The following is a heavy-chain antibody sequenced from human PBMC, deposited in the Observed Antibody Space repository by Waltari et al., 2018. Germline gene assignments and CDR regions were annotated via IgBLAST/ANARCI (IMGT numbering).Heavy chain of an antibody. D-gene: IGHD3-3*01. CDR1: GFTFASYA. CDR3: AKSGLQSSGFGYFFDY. Sequence: ELQLVESGGGLVQPGGSLRLSCAASGFTFASYAMNWVRQAPGKGLEGVSGVRGSGGSTYYADSVKGRFTISRDNSEGTLYLQMNSLRAEDTAVYYCAKSGLQSSGFGYFFDYWGQGTLVTVSA. CDR2: VRGSGGST. J-gene: IGHJ4*02. V-gene: IGHV3-23*04.